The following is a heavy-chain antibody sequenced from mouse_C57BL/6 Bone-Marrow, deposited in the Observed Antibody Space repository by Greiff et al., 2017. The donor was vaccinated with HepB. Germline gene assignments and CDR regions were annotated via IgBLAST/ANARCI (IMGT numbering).Heavy chain of an antibody. CDR2: INPNNGGT. CDR1: GYTFTDYN. D-gene: IGHD2-3*01. Sequence: VQLQQSGPELVKPGASVKMSCKASGYTFTDYNMHWVKQSHGKSLEWIGYINPNNGGTSYNQKFKGKATLTVNKSSSTAYMELLSLTSEDSAVYYCARSGDGYTGFAYWGQGTLVTVSA. J-gene: IGHJ3*01. CDR3: ARSGDGYTGFAY. V-gene: IGHV1-22*01.